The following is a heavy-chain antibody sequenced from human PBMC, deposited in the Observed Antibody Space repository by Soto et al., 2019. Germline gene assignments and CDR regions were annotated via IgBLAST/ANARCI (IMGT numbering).Heavy chain of an antibody. Sequence: QVQLVQSGAEVKKPGASVKVSCKASGYTFTSYAISWVRQAPGQGLEWMGWISAYNGNTNYAQNLRGRVTMTTDASTGAAYRVLRSLRYDDTAMYYCARDFAGRPPGGVDYWGQGTQVTVSS. CDR2: ISAYNGNT. CDR1: GYTFTSYA. CDR3: ARDFAGRPPGGVDY. J-gene: IGHJ4*02. D-gene: IGHD2-15*01. V-gene: IGHV1-18*01.